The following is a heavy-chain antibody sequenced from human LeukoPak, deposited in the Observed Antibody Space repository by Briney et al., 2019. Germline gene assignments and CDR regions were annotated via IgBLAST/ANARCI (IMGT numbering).Heavy chain of an antibody. Sequence: PSETLSLTCTVSGGSISSSSYYWGWIRQPPGKGLEWIGSIYYSGSTYYNPSLKSRITMSVDTSKNQFYLRLSSVTAADTAVYYCARVADYYDSSGYQHGEPSWFDPWGQGTLVTVSS. J-gene: IGHJ5*02. CDR1: GGSISSSSYY. D-gene: IGHD3-22*01. CDR2: IYYSGST. CDR3: ARVADYYDSSGYQHGEPSWFDP. V-gene: IGHV4-39*07.